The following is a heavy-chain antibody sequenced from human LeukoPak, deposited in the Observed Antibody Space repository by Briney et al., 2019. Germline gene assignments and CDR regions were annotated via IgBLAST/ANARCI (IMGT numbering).Heavy chain of an antibody. CDR2: IYWNDDK. Sequence: SGPTLVNPTQTLTLTCTFSGFSLSTRGGGVGWIRQPPGKALEWLSLIYWNDDKSYSPSLKSRLTITKDTSKNQVVLTMTNMDPVDTATYYCAHQQLVLVSGWYSSFSGFDYWGQGTLVTVSS. CDR1: GFSLSTRGGG. J-gene: IGHJ4*02. CDR3: AHQQLVLVSGWYSSFSGFDY. V-gene: IGHV2-5*01. D-gene: IGHD6-13*01.